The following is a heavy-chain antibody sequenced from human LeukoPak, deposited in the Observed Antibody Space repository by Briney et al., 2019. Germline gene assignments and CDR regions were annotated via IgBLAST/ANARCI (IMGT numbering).Heavy chain of an antibody. CDR2: IDATGYAT. V-gene: IGHV3-23*01. Sequence: GGSLRLSCTASGFNFDSYAMSWVRKAPGKGLEWVSAIDATGYATWYPDSVKGRFTISRDKSKNTVYLQMNSLRVEDTALYYCARDRDYPRDQFDYWGQGTLVTVSS. CDR1: GFNFDSYA. J-gene: IGHJ4*02. D-gene: IGHD4-17*01. CDR3: ARDRDYPRDQFDY.